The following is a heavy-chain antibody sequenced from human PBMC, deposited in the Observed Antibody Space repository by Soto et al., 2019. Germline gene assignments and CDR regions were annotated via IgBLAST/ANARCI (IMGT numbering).Heavy chain of an antibody. CDR2: VYYTGSP. V-gene: IGHV4-31*03. Sequence: SETLSLTCTVSGGSISRGAYYWSWIRQHPGKGLEWIGYVYYTGSPYYNPSLKSRVSMSVDTSTNQFSLRLSSVSAADTAMYYCARVVPAATYFEYWGQGTLVTVSS. J-gene: IGHJ4*02. CDR1: GGSISRGAYY. CDR3: ARVVPAATYFEY. D-gene: IGHD2-2*01.